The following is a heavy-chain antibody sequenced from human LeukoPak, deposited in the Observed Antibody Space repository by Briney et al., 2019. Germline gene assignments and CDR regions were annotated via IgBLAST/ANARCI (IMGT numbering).Heavy chain of an antibody. CDR2: IYYSGST. D-gene: IGHD6-13*01. CDR1: GGSISSYY. Sequence: PSETLSLTCTVSGGSISSYYWSWIRQPPGKGLEWIGYIYYSGSTNYNPSLKSRVTISVDTSKNQFSLKLSPVTAADTAVYYCARHRIAAAGVDYWGQGTLVTVSS. CDR3: ARHRIAAAGVDY. J-gene: IGHJ4*02. V-gene: IGHV4-59*08.